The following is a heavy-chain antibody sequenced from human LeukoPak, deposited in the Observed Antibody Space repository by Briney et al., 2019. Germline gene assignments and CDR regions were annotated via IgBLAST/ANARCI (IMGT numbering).Heavy chain of an antibody. J-gene: IGHJ4*02. CDR2: ISAYNGNT. D-gene: IGHD3-10*01. CDR1: GYTFTSYG. V-gene: IGHV1-18*01. Sequence: GASVKVSCKASGYTFTSYGISWVRQAPGQGLEWMGWISAYNGNTNYVQKLQGRVTMTTDTSTSTAYMELRSLRSDDTAVYYCARGRLRYYYGSGSFFDYWGQGTLVTVSS. CDR3: ARGRLRYYYGSGSFFDY.